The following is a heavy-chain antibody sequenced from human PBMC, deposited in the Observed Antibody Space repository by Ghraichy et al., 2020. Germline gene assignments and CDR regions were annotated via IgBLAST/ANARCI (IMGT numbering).Heavy chain of an antibody. Sequence: GGSLRLSCAASGFTFSSYAMTWVRQAPGKGLEWVSAISGSGGSTHYTDSVKGRFTISRDNSKNTLYLQMNSLRAEDTAIYYCATVFRGPGGDYDYFDHWGQGTLVTVSS. D-gene: IGHD4-17*01. J-gene: IGHJ4*02. CDR1: GFTFSSYA. CDR2: ISGSGGST. CDR3: ATVFRGPGGDYDYFDH. V-gene: IGHV3-23*01.